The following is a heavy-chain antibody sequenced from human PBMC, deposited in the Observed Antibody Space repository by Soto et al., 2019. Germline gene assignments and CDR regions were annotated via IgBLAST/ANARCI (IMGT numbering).Heavy chain of an antibody. CDR1: GYTFTSYA. CDR2: INAGNGNT. Sequence: ASVKVSCKASGYTFTSYAMHWVRQAPGQRLEWMGWINAGNGNTKYSQKFQGRVTITRDTSASTAYMELSSLRSEDTAVYYCARGPPQYYDFWSGYSKNYYYYMDVWGKGTTVTVSS. D-gene: IGHD3-3*01. CDR3: ARGPPQYYDFWSGYSKNYYYYMDV. J-gene: IGHJ6*03. V-gene: IGHV1-3*01.